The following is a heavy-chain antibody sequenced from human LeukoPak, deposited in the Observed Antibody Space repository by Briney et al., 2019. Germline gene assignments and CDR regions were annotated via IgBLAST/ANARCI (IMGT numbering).Heavy chain of an antibody. CDR3: ARGPAYDSSGYYLRPYYYYMDV. CDR2: IIPIFGTA. Sequence: GASVKVSCKASGGTFSSYAISWVRQAPGQGLEWMGGIIPIFGTANYAQKFQGRVTITTDESTSTAYMELSSLRSEDTAVYYCARGPAYDSSGYYLRPYYYYMDVWGKGTTVTVS. V-gene: IGHV1-69*05. D-gene: IGHD3-22*01. J-gene: IGHJ6*03. CDR1: GGTFSSYA.